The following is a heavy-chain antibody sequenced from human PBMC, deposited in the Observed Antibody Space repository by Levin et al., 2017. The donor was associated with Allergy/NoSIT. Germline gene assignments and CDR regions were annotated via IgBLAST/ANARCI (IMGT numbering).Heavy chain of an antibody. J-gene: IGHJ4*02. CDR2: INHGGNT. CDR3: ALRDPITSAFDY. D-gene: IGHD6-13*01. V-gene: IGHV4-34*01. CDR1: GESFSTYY. Sequence: SQTLSLTCALYGESFSTYYWSWIRQSPGKGLEWIAEINHGGNTNYNPSLKSRVTISVDTSKIHFSLKLSSVTAADTAFYYCALRDPITSAFDYWGLGTLVTVSS.